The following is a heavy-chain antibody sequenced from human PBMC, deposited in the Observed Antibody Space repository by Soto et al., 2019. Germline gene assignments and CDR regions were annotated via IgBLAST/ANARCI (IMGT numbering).Heavy chain of an antibody. CDR3: ARYDNSGSHGFDI. J-gene: IGHJ3*02. V-gene: IGHV4-31*03. D-gene: IGHD3-22*01. CDR2: IYYSGST. CDR1: GGSISSGGYY. Sequence: QVQLQESGPGLVKPSQTLSLTCTVSGGSISSGGYYWSWIRQHPGKGLEWIGYIYYSGSTYYNPSLKSRVTLSVDTSKNQFSLKLSSVTAADTAVYYCARYDNSGSHGFDIWGQGTMVTVSS.